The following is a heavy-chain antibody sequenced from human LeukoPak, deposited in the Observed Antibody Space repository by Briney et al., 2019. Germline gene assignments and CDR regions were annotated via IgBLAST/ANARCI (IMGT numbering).Heavy chain of an antibody. D-gene: IGHD1-26*01. CDR1: GFTFGSYG. V-gene: IGHV3-30*02. CDR2: TRYDGSNK. J-gene: IGHJ4*02. Sequence: GGSLRLSCAASGFTFGSYGMHWVRQAPGKGLEWVAFTRYDGSNKYYADSVKGRFTISRDNSKNMLYLQMNSLRAEDTAVYYCAKDPQKWESYFDYWGQGTLVTVSS. CDR3: AKDPQKWESYFDY.